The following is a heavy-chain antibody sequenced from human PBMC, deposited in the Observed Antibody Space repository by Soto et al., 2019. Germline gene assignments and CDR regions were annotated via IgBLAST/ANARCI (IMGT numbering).Heavy chain of an antibody. J-gene: IGHJ6*04. V-gene: IGHV1-69*06. CDR1: GGTFSSYA. CDR3: ERVPPSGWYYYYYGMEV. D-gene: IGHD6-25*01. Sequence: GASVRVSCKASGGTFSSYAISWVGQAPGRGLEWMGGIIPIVGTANYAQKFQGRVTITADKSTSTDYMELSSLRSEETAVYYCERVPPSGWYYYYYGMEVWGKGTMVTVSS. CDR2: IIPIVGTA.